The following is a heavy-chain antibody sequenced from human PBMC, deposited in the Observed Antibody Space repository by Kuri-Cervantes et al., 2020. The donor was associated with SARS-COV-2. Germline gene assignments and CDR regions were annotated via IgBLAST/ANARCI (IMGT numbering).Heavy chain of an antibody. V-gene: IGHV3-43D*03. CDR3: AKVFGVGSNIKYFDY. D-gene: IGHD2/OR15-2a*01. CDR2: ITWDGYNT. J-gene: IGHJ4*02. Sequence: GESLKISCATSGFTLADYGMYWVRQAPGKGLEWVSSITWDGYNTFYADSVKGRFTMSRDSSRNSLYLQMSSLRVEDTAVYFCAKVFGVGSNIKYFDYWGQGTVVTVSS. CDR1: GFTLADYG.